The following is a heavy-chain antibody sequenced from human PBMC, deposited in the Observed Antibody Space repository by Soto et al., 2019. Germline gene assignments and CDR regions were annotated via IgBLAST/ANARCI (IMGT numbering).Heavy chain of an antibody. CDR2: INRDGSST. J-gene: IGHJ4*02. CDR3: VRDKGYDSSGYFSDY. V-gene: IGHV3-74*01. Sequence: GGSLRLCCAASGFTFSSYWMHWVRQAPGKGLVWVSRINRDGSSTTYADSVKGRFTISRDNAKNTLYLQMNSLRAEDTAVYYCVRDKGYDSSGYFSDYWGQGTLVTVSS. CDR1: GFTFSSYW. D-gene: IGHD3-22*01.